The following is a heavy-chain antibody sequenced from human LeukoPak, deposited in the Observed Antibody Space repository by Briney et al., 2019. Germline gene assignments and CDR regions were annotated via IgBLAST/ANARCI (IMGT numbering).Heavy chain of an antibody. CDR2: IFYSGGT. J-gene: IGHJ5*02. Sequence: SETLSLTCTVSGGSISSYYWSWIRQPPGKGLEWIGYIFYSGGTNYNPSLKSRVTISVDTSKNQFSLKLSSVTAADTAVYYCARLFSFPLRAPFDPLGQGTLVTVSS. V-gene: IGHV4-59*01. CDR1: GGSISSYY. CDR3: ARLFSFPLRAPFDP. D-gene: IGHD3-16*01.